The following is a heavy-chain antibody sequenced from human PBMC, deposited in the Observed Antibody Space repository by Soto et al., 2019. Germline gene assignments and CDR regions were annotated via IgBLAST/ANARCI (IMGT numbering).Heavy chain of an antibody. J-gene: IGHJ5*02. V-gene: IGHV1-2*02. CDR3: ARARTTVTTSGVYHKRNWFDP. Sequence: ASVKVSCKASGYTFTGYYVHWVRQAPGQGLEWMGWINPNSGGTNYAQKFQGRVTMTRDTSISTAYMELSRLRSDDTAVYYCARARTTVTTSGVYHKRNWFDPWGQGTLVTVS. CDR1: GYTFTGYY. D-gene: IGHD4-17*01. CDR2: INPNSGGT.